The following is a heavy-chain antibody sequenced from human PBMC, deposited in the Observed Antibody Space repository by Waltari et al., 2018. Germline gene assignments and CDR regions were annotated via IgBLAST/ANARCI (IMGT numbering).Heavy chain of an antibody. CDR2: IKLDGSAK. V-gene: IGHV3-7*01. Sequence: EVQLVESGGGLVQPGGSLRLSCAVSGFTFSNYWMRWVRQAPGKGLECVANIKLDGSAKNYVDSVKGRFTISRDNAKNSLYLQMNSLRAEDTAMYYCARQGNMDVWGQGTTVTVSS. CDR3: ARQGNMDV. CDR1: GFTFSNYW. J-gene: IGHJ6*02.